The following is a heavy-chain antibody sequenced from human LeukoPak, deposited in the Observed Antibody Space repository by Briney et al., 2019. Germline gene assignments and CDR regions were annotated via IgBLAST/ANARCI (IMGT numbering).Heavy chain of an antibody. Sequence: ASVKVSCKASGYTFTSYDFNWVRQATGQRPEWMGWMSPNSGDTGYAQKFQDRVTMTRNTSISTAYMELSSLRSEDTAVYYCARGLIAGMVITTELGYYGMDVWGQGTTVTVSS. CDR3: ARGLIAGMVITTELGYYGMDV. D-gene: IGHD3-22*01. V-gene: IGHV1-8*01. CDR2: MSPNSGDT. J-gene: IGHJ6*02. CDR1: GYTFTSYD.